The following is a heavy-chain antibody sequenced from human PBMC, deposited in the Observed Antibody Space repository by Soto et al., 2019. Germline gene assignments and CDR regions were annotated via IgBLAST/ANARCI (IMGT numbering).Heavy chain of an antibody. CDR3: ASLVVAAIRGRDY. CDR1: GGTFSSYS. CDR2: IIPIFGTA. D-gene: IGHD2-15*01. J-gene: IGHJ4*02. Sequence: GASVKVSCEASGGTFSSYSISWVLQAPGQGLEWMGGIIPIFGTANYAQKFQGRVTITADKSTSTAYMELSSLRSEDTAVYYCASLVVAAIRGRDYWGQGTLVTVSS. V-gene: IGHV1-69*06.